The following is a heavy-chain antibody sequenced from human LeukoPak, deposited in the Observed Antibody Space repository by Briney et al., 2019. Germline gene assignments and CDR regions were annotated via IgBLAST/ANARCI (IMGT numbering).Heavy chain of an antibody. V-gene: IGHV3-30-3*01. Sequence: PGGSLRLSCAASGFTFSSYAMHWVRQAPGKGLEWVAVISYDGSIKYYADSVKGRFTISRDNARNSLYLQMNSLRADDTAIYYCARDSGGDDYFDFWGQGTLVTVSS. CDR1: GFTFSSYA. CDR2: ISYDGSIK. J-gene: IGHJ4*02. D-gene: IGHD2-21*01. CDR3: ARDSGGDDYFDF.